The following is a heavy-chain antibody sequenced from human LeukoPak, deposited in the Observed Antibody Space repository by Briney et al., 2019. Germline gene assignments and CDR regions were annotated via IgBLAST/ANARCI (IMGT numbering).Heavy chain of an antibody. CDR3: ARGPQLLRYFDWLLVY. J-gene: IGHJ4*02. V-gene: IGHV1-18*01. CDR1: GYTFTSYG. CDR2: ISAYNGNT. D-gene: IGHD3-9*01. Sequence: ASVKVSCKASGYTFTSYGISWVRQAPGQGLEWMGWISAYNGNTNYAQKLQGRVTMTTDTSTSTAYMELRSLRSDDTAVYYCARGPQLLRYFDWLLVYWGQGTLVTVSS.